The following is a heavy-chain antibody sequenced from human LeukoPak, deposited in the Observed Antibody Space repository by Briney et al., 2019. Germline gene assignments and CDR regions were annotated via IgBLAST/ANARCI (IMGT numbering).Heavy chain of an antibody. V-gene: IGHV1-69*04. CDR1: GGTFSSYA. CDR3: ASAARIASSPHYYFDC. D-gene: IGHD6-13*01. Sequence: SVKVSCKASGGTFSSYAISWVRQAPGQGLEWMGRIIPILGIANYAQKFQGRVTITADKSTSTAYMELSSLRSEDTAVYYCASAARIASSPHYYFDCWGQGTLVTVSS. J-gene: IGHJ4*02. CDR2: IIPILGIA.